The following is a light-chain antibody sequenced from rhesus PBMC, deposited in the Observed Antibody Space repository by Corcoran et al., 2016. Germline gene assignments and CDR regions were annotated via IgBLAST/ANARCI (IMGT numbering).Light chain of an antibody. CDR2: GAS. Sequence: QVILTQSPATLSLSPRERATRSCRARQRDSYDVAWYTQKPGQAPVLLLHGASNRAPVIPDRGRCSGSGTGFPLAFTSLEPCDFRVVHCYPHGGGYSFGQGTEVEI. V-gene: IGKV3-10*01. J-gene: IGKJ2*01. CDR3: YPHGGGYS. CDR1: QRDSYD.